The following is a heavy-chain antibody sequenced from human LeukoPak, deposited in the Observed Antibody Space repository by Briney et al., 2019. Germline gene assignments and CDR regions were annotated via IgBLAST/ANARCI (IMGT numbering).Heavy chain of an antibody. CDR3: ARHASGSYNNFQH. V-gene: IGHV4-39*01. CDR2: IYYSGHT. D-gene: IGHD1-26*01. J-gene: IGHJ1*01. Sequence: SETLSLTCTVSGGSISSSSYSWGWIRQPPGKGLEWIGSIYYSGHTYYNPSLKSRVTISIDTSKTQFSLNLISVTAADTAVYYCARHASGSYNNFQHWGQGTLVTVSS. CDR1: GGSISSSSYS.